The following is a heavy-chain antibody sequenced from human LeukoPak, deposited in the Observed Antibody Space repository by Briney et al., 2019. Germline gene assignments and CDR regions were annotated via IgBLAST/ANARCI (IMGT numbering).Heavy chain of an antibody. CDR1: GSPFGGYA. CDR2: VNGGGDIT. D-gene: IGHD2-2*01. V-gene: IGHV3-23*01. CDR3: AKAFCSSTSCSFDF. J-gene: IGHJ4*02. Sequence: GGSLRLSCAASGSPFGGYAMTWVCQAPGKGLEWVSSVNGGGDITYYRDSVKGRFTISRDNSKNTLSLRMDSLRAEDTGVYYCAKAFCSSTSCSFDFWGQGILVTVAS.